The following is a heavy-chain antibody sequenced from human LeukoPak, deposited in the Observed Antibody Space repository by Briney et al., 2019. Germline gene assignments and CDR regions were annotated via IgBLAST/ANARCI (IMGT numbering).Heavy chain of an antibody. CDR2: IIPIFGTA. CDR1: GGTFSSYA. J-gene: IGHJ4*02. V-gene: IGHV1-69*01. Sequence: SVKVSCKASGGTFSSYAIGWVRQAPGQGLEWMGGIIPIFGTANYAQKFQGRVTITADESTSTAYMELSSLRSEDTAVYYCARVSYYDSSGYLDYWGQGTLVTVSS. D-gene: IGHD3-22*01. CDR3: ARVSYYDSSGYLDY.